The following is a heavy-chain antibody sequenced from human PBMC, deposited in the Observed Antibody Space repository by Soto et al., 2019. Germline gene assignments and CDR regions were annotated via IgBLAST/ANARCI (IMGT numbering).Heavy chain of an antibody. Sequence: GGSLRLSCAASGFTFSSHAMSWVRQAPGKGLEWVSAISGSGGSTYYADSVKGRFTISRDNSKNTLYLQMNSLRAEDTAVYYCAKDGYCSSTSCYASFDYWGQGTLVTVSS. CDR3: AKDGYCSSTSCYASFDY. V-gene: IGHV3-23*01. J-gene: IGHJ4*02. CDR1: GFTFSSHA. CDR2: ISGSGGST. D-gene: IGHD2-2*03.